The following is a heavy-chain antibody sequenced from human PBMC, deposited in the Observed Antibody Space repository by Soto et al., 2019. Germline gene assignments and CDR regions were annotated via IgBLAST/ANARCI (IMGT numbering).Heavy chain of an antibody. Sequence: QVQLVESGGGVVQPGRSLRLSCAASGFTFSSYGMHWVRQAPGKGLEWVAVISYDGSNKYYADSVKGRFTISRDNSKNTLELQMNSLRAEDTAVYYCAKGSSSGRYFDYWGQGPLVTVSS. D-gene: IGHD3-22*01. CDR1: GFTFSSYG. V-gene: IGHV3-30*18. CDR2: ISYDGSNK. CDR3: AKGSSSGRYFDY. J-gene: IGHJ4*02.